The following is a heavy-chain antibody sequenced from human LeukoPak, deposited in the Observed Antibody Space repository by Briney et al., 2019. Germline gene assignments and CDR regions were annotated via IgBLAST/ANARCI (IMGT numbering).Heavy chain of an antibody. CDR2: IYYSGST. Sequence: SETLSLTCTVSGGSISSSSYYWGWIRQPPGKGLEWIGSIYYSGSTYYNPSLKSRVTISVDTSKNQFSLKLSSVTAADTAVYYCARARVAVAGRGIFDCWGQGTLVTVSS. D-gene: IGHD6-19*01. J-gene: IGHJ4*02. CDR3: ARARVAVAGRGIFDC. V-gene: IGHV4-39*07. CDR1: GGSISSSSYY.